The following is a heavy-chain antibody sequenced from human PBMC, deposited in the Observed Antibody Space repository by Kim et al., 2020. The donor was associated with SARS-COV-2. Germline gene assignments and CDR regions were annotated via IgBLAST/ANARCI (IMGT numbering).Heavy chain of an antibody. CDR3: ARGKVPAVPRYWFDP. CDR1: GGSFSGYY. V-gene: IGHV4-34*01. J-gene: IGHJ5*02. Sequence: SETLSLTCAVYGGSFSGYYWSWIRQPPGKGLEWIGEINHSGSTNYNPSLKSRVTISVDTSKNQFSLKLSSVTAADTAVYYCARGKVPAVPRYWFDPWGQGTLVTVSS. D-gene: IGHD2-2*01. CDR2: INHSGST.